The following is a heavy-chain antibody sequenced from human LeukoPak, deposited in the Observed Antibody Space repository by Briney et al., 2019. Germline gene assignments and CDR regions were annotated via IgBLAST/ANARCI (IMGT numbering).Heavy chain of an antibody. Sequence: GGSLRLSCAASGFTFRNYGMHWVRQAPGKGLEWVAIIWYDGSKNYYADSVKGRFTISRDNSQNTLYLQMNSLRAEDTAVYYCAKDRHYYGSGSFYTYFDYWGQGTLVTVSS. CDR2: IWYDGSKN. J-gene: IGHJ4*02. CDR3: AKDRHYYGSGSFYTYFDY. V-gene: IGHV3-33*06. CDR1: GFTFRNYG. D-gene: IGHD3-10*01.